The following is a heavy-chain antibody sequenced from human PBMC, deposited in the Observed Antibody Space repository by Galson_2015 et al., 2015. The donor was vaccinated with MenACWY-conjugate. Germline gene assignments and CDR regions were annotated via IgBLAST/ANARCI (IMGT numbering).Heavy chain of an antibody. Sequence: QSGAKVKKPGESLQISCKASGYNFITYWIGWVRQVPGKGLEWVGLISPIDSKTRYSPAFEGRVTISADNSITTAYLRWNSLQASDTAMYYCARHPPGGRGMDVWGQGTTVTVSS. CDR2: ISPIDSKT. CDR3: ARHPPGGRGMDV. J-gene: IGHJ6*02. D-gene: IGHD1-26*01. V-gene: IGHV5-51*01. CDR1: GYNFITYW.